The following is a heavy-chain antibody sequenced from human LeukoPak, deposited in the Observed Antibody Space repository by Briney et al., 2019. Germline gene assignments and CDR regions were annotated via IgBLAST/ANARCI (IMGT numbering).Heavy chain of an antibody. CDR3: ASIPQLIAAAGTGVDY. Sequence: PGGSLRLSCEASGFTFTTYSMTWVRQAPGKGLEWVSIISSGSSAIFSADSLKGRFTISRDDAKNSLYLQMNSLRAEDTAVYYCASIPQLIAAAGTGVDYWGQGTLVTVSS. J-gene: IGHJ4*02. CDR2: ISSGSSAI. V-gene: IGHV3-21*01. D-gene: IGHD6-13*01. CDR1: GFTFTTYS.